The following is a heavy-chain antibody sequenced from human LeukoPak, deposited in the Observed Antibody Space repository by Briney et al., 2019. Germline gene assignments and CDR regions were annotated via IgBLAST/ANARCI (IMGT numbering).Heavy chain of an antibody. CDR3: ARCVGINQLLCY. D-gene: IGHD2-2*01. CDR1: GFTFSSYS. J-gene: IGHJ4*02. Sequence: PGGSLRLSCAASGFTFSSYSMNWVRQAPGKGLEWVSSISSSSSYIYYADSVKGRFTISRDNAKNSLYLQMNSLRAEDTAVYYCARCVGINQLLCYWGQGTLVTVSS. V-gene: IGHV3-21*01. CDR2: ISSSSSYI.